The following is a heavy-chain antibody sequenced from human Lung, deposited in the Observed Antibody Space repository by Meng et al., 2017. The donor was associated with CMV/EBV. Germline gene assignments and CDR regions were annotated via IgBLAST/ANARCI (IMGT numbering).Heavy chain of an antibody. CDR1: GFTFSSYA. J-gene: IGHJ6*02. CDR2: ISYDGSNK. V-gene: IGHV3-30-3*01. D-gene: IGHD6-13*01. Sequence: GGSXRLXCAASGFTFSSYAMHWVRQAPGKGLEWVAVISYDGSNKYYADSVKGRFTISRDNSKNTLYLQMNSLRAEDTAVYYCARPTAGYYYYYGMDVWGQGTXVT. CDR3: ARPTAGYYYYYGMDV.